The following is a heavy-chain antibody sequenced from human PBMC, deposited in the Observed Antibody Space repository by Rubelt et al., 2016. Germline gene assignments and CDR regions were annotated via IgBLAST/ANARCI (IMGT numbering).Heavy chain of an antibody. CDR2: IYHSGST. D-gene: IGHD2-8*01. CDR3: AGPGGSRLSNY. CDR1: GYSISSGYY. J-gene: IGHJ4*02. Sequence: QVHLQESGPGLVKASETLSLTCTVSGYSISSGYYWGWIRQPPGKGLEWIGSIYHSGSTYYNPSLKSRVTLSVDTSKNKFPLNMSSVTAADTAIYYCAGPGGSRLSNYWGQGNLVTVSS. V-gene: IGHV4-38-2*02.